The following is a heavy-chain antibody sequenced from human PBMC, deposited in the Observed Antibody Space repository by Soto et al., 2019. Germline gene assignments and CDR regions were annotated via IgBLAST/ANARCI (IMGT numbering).Heavy chain of an antibody. CDR2: ISSSGSTI. CDR1: VFTFSQYN. J-gene: IGHJ4*02. V-gene: IGHV3-48*03. D-gene: IGHD1-20*01. CDR3: ATLLSNWRSHDDY. Sequence: WGSLRISCASSVFTFSQYNMNWVRQAPGKGLDLVSYISSSGSTISYADSGNGRFTISRDNAKNSLSLQMNSLRAEDTAVYFCATLLSNWRSHDDYWGQGTMVTVSS.